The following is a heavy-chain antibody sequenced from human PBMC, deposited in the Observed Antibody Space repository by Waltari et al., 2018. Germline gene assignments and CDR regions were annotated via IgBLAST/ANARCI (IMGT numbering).Heavy chain of an antibody. CDR1: GLTFSNYA. CDR3: TISDRDIWSGFHH. V-gene: IGHV3-23*04. CDR2: INHSGANT. J-gene: IGHJ4*02. Sequence: EVQLVESGGGLVQPGGSLRLSCVVHGLTFSNYAMSWVRNAPGKGLEWISAINHSGANTFYADSVKGRFTISRDNSKNTVFLQMNSLRADDTASYFCTISDRDIWSGFHHWGQGALVTVSS. D-gene: IGHD1-1*01.